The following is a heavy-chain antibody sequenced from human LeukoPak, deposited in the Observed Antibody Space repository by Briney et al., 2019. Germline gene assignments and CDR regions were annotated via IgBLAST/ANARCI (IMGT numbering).Heavy chain of an antibody. J-gene: IGHJ3*01. CDR2: MDPNSGDT. V-gene: IGHV1-2*02. Sequence: GASVKVSCKGSGYNFSVYYRHWLRQAPGQGLEWMGWMDPNSGDTIYAPKFQGRVSMTRDTAITTAYMELSSLTFDDSAMYYCATRGGLTPNTLAMWGHGTMVTVSS. CDR3: ATRGGLTPNTLAM. D-gene: IGHD2-15*01. CDR1: GYNFSVYY.